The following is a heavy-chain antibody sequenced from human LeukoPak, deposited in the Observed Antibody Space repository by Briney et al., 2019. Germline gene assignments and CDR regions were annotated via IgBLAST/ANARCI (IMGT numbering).Heavy chain of an antibody. J-gene: IGHJ6*02. CDR3: ARERFGEGTV. CDR1: GVTVSSNY. D-gene: IGHD3-10*01. CDR2: LYGGGSL. Sequence: GGSLRLSCEASGVTVSSNYMSWVRQAPGKGLEWVSVLYGGGSLYYGDSVKGRFTISSDNSKKTLYLQMNNVRVEDTAMYYCARERFGEGTVWGQGTSVTVSS. V-gene: IGHV3-53*01.